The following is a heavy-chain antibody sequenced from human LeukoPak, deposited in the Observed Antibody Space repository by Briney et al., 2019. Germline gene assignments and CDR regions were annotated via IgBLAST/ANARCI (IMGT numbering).Heavy chain of an antibody. CDR1: GCSISSYY. V-gene: IGHV4-59*01. Sequence: SETLSLTCTVSGCSISSYYWSWIRQPPGKGLEWIGYIYYSGSTNYNPSLKSRVTISVDTSKNQFSLKLSSVTAADTAVYYCARGIFYGGRNQYIWFDLWGQGTLVTVSS. J-gene: IGHJ5*02. D-gene: IGHD4-23*01. CDR3: ARGIFYGGRNQYIWFDL. CDR2: IYYSGST.